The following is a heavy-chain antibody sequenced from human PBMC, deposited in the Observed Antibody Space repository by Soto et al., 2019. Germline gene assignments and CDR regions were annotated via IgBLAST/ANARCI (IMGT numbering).Heavy chain of an antibody. CDR1: GFTFSSYA. J-gene: IGHJ4*02. D-gene: IGHD3-10*01. V-gene: IGHV3-30-3*01. CDR3: ARDSDVLLWFGELSPLDY. Sequence: QVQLVESGGGVVQPGRSLRLSCAASGFTFSSYAMHWVRQAPGKGLEWVAVISYDGSNKYYADSVKGRFTISRDNSKNTLYLQMNSLRAEDTAVYYCARDSDVLLWFGELSPLDYWGQGTLVTVSS. CDR2: ISYDGSNK.